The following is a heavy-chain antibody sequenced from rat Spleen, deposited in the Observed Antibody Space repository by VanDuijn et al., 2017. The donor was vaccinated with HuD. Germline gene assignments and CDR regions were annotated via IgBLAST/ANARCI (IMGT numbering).Heavy chain of an antibody. Sequence: EVQLVESGGGLVQPGRSLKLSCAASGFTFSDYGVAWVRQAPTTGLEWVATISYGDISGHSGTYYRDSVKGRFTISRDNAKSTLSLQMDSLRSEDTATYYCARHGYDGSYYYWDYWGQGVMVTVSS. J-gene: IGHJ2*01. V-gene: IGHV5-29*01. CDR2: ISYGDISGHSGT. D-gene: IGHD1-12*02. CDR3: ARHGYDGSYYYWDY. CDR1: GFTFSDYG.